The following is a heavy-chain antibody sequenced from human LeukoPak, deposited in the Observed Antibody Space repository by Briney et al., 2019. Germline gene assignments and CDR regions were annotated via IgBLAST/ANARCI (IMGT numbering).Heavy chain of an antibody. D-gene: IGHD6-13*01. V-gene: IGHV1-46*01. CDR1: GYTFTSYY. J-gene: IGHJ6*03. CDR3: ARRGYDSSWSVYYYYYMDV. CDR2: INPSGGST. Sequence: GASVKVSCKASGYTFTSYYMHWVRQAPGQGLEWMGIINPSGGSTSYAQKFQGRVTMTRDMSTSTVYMELSSLRSEDTAVYYCARRGYDSSWSVYYYYYMDVWGKGTTVTVSS.